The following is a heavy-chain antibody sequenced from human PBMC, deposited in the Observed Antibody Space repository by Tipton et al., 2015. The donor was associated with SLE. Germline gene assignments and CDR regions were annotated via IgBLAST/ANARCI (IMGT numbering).Heavy chain of an antibody. D-gene: IGHD6-6*01. CDR3: ARYHAALFDY. CDR1: GGSFSGYY. CDR2: INHSGST. J-gene: IGHJ4*02. Sequence: TLSLTCADYGGSFSGYYWSWIRQPPGKGPEWIGEINHSGSTDYNPSLKSRVTISVDTSKNQFSLKLSSVTAADTAVYYCARYHAALFDYWGQGTLVTVSS. V-gene: IGHV4-34*01.